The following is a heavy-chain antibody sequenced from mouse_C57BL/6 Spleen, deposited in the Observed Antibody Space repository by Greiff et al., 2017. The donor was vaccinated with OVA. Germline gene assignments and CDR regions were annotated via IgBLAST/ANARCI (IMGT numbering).Heavy chain of an antibody. CDR1: GYTFTSYW. CDR2: IHPSDSDT. Sequence: VQLQQSGAELVKPGASVKVSCKASGYTFTSYWMHWVKQRPGQGLEWIGRIHPSDSDTKYNQKFKGKATFTVDKSSSTAYMQLSSLTSEDSAVYYCARPIPAAWYFDVWGTGTTVTVSS. V-gene: IGHV1-74*01. J-gene: IGHJ1*03. CDR3: ARPIPAAWYFDV.